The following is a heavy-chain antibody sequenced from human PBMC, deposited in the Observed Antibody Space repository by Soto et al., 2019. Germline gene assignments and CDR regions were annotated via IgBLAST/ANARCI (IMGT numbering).Heavy chain of an antibody. CDR1: GYTFTSYA. CDR2: INAGNGNT. D-gene: IGHD6-6*01. Sequence: ASVKVSCKASGYTFTSYAMHWVRQAPGQRLEWMRWINAGNGNTKYSQKFQGRVTITRDTSASTAYMELSSLRSEDTAVYYCARCIAARYYYYYGMDVWGQGTTVTVSS. V-gene: IGHV1-3*01. J-gene: IGHJ6*02. CDR3: ARCIAARYYYYYGMDV.